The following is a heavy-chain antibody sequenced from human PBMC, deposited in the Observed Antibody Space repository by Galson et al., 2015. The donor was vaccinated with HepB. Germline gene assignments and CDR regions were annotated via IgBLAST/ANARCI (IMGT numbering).Heavy chain of an antibody. Sequence: SLRLSCAAAGFTFSGYWMTWVRRAPGKGLEWVAIIKEDESEKYYVDSVKGRFTISRDNAKNSLDLQLNSLRAEDTAGYFCARFAGGGYSTTGYRCGFDVSGQWTLCTVTS. CDR2: IKEDESEK. CDR3: ARFAGGGYSTTGYRCGFDV. CDR1: GFTFSGYW. D-gene: IGHD6-13*01. J-gene: IGHJ6*01. V-gene: IGHV3-7*05.